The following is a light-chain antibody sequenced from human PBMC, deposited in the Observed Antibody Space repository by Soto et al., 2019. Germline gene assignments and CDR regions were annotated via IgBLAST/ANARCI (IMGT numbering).Light chain of an antibody. CDR3: QKYWNFWT. CDR2: GTS. Sequence: EIVLTQSPGTLSLSPGERVTLSCRASQSISNNHLAWYQQKPGQAPRLLIHGTSNRATGIPDRFSGSGSGTDFSLTIRRLEPDDFAVYYCQKYWNFWTFGQGTKVDIK. CDR1: QSISNNH. J-gene: IGKJ1*01. V-gene: IGKV3-20*01.